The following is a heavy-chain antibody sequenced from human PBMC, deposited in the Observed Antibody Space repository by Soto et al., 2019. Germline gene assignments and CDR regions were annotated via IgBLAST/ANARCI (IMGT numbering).Heavy chain of an antibody. V-gene: IGHV4-31*03. CDR3: ARDSDYCTGGSCYGNFDF. CDR2: ISHGGRT. CDR1: GGSISSGTYY. Sequence: SETLSLTCTVSGGSISSGTYYWTWVRQRPGEGLEWIGFISHGGRTYYNPSLKSRAAISVDTSENQFSLRLSSMTAADTAVYFCARDSDYCTGGSCYGNFDFWGQGTLVTVSS. D-gene: IGHD2-15*01. J-gene: IGHJ4*02.